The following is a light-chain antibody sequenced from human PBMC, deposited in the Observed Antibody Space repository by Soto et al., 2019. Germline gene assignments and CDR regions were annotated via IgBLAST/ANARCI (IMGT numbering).Light chain of an antibody. CDR3: QQYYSVPGT. V-gene: IGKV4-1*01. CDR1: QSVLYTSNNKSY. J-gene: IGKJ1*01. CDR2: WAS. Sequence: DTVMTQSPDSVAVSLGERVTIKCKSSQSVLYTSNNKSYLAWYQQKPGQPPKLLIYWASARVSGVPDRFSGSGSATDFTLTISSLQVEDVAVYDCQQYYSVPGTFGQGTKVEIK.